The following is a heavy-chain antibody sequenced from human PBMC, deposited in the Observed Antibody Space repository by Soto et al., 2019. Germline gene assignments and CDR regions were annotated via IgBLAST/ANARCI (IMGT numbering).Heavy chain of an antibody. CDR2: ISYDGSNK. V-gene: IGHV3-30-3*01. D-gene: IGHD6-19*01. CDR3: ARVQESSGWWGYYYYGMDV. J-gene: IGHJ6*02. Sequence: GGSLRRSCAASGFTVSSYAMHWVRQAPGKGLEWVAVISYDGSNKYYADSVKGRFTISRDNSKNTLYLQMNSLRAEDTAVYYCARVQESSGWWGYYYYGMDVWGQGTTVTVSS. CDR1: GFTVSSYA.